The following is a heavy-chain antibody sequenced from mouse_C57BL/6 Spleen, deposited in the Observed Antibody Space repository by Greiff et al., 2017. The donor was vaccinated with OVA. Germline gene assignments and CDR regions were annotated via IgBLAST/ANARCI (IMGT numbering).Heavy chain of an antibody. CDR3: ASVSNYPYYFDY. Sequence: VQLKESGAELVRPGSSVKMSCKTSGYTFTSYGINWVKQRPGQGLEWIGYIYIGNGDTEYNEKFKGKATMTSDTSSSTAYMQLSSLTSEDSAIDFCASVSNYPYYFDYWGQGTTLTVSS. D-gene: IGHD2-5*01. CDR1: GYTFTSYG. J-gene: IGHJ2*01. V-gene: IGHV1-58*01. CDR2: IYIGNGDT.